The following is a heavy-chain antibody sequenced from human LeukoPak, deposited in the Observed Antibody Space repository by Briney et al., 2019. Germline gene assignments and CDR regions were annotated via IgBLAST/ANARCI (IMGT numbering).Heavy chain of an antibody. CDR2: INSDGSST. J-gene: IGHJ4*02. CDR1: GFTFSSYW. V-gene: IGHV3-74*01. Sequence: GGSLRLSCAASGFTFSSYWTHWVRQAPGKGLVWVSHINSDGSSTNYADSVKGRFIISRDNAKNSLYLQMNSLRAEDTAVCYCARGPRGLQALENWGQGTLVTVSS. CDR3: ARGPRGLQALEN. D-gene: IGHD3-10*01.